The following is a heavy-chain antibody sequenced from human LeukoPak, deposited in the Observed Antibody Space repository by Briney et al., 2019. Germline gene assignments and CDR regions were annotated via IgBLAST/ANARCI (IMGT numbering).Heavy chain of an antibody. Sequence: PSETLSLTCSVSGDSINSNYWSWMRQPPGKGLEWIGYIYYGGSTNYNPSLKSRVSMSVDTSKNQFSLNLSSVTAADTAVYHCARLLAGCLGGSCPAHFDYQGQGTLVTLSS. CDR3: ARLLAGCLGGSCPAHFDY. CDR2: IYYGGST. J-gene: IGHJ4*02. D-gene: IGHD2-15*01. CDR1: GDSINSNY. V-gene: IGHV4-59*01.